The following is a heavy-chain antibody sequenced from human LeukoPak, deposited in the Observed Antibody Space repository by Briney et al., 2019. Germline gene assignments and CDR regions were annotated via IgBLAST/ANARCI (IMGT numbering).Heavy chain of an antibody. V-gene: IGHV4-34*01. J-gene: IGHJ4*02. CDR2: INHSGST. Sequence: SETLSLTCAVYGGSFSGYYWSWIRQPPGKGLEWIGEINHSGSTNYNPSLKSRVTISVDTSKNQFSLKLSSVTAADTAVYYCNHGDYGPGDYWGQGTLVTVPS. D-gene: IGHD4-17*01. CDR3: NHGDYGPGDY. CDR1: GGSFSGYY.